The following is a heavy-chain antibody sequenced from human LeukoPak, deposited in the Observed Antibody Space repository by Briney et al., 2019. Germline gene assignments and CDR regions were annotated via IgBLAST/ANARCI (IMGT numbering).Heavy chain of an antibody. J-gene: IGHJ4*02. V-gene: IGHV3-33*01. CDR2: IWYDGSNK. CDR3: ARDITMIYYFDY. CDR1: GFTFSSYG. Sequence: PGGSLRLSCAASGFTFSSYGMHWVRQAPGKGLEWVAVIWYDGSNKYYADSVKGRFTISRDNSKNTLYLQMNSLRAEDTAVYYCARDITMIYYFDYWGQGTLVTVSS. D-gene: IGHD3-22*01.